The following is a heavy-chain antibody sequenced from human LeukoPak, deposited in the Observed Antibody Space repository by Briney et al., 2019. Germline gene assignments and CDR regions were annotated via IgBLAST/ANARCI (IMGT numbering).Heavy chain of an antibody. V-gene: IGHV3-21*01. CDR1: GFTFSSYS. J-gene: IGHJ4*02. Sequence: GGSLRLSCAASGFTFSSYSMNWVRQAPGKGLEWVASINISSYIYYADSVKGRFTISRDNAKNSLYLQMNSLRAEDTAVYYCARDVDIKVDYWGEGTLVTVSS. D-gene: IGHD5-12*01. CDR2: INISSYI. CDR3: ARDVDIKVDY.